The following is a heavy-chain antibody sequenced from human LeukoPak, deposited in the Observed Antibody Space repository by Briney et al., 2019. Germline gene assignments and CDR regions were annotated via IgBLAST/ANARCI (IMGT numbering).Heavy chain of an antibody. D-gene: IGHD2-15*01. Sequence: PSETLSLTCSVSGGSISNYFWGWLRQPAGKGLEWVGRLSASGTTNYNPSLRGRVTIAVDTSNNQLSLRVSSVTAADTAVYYCARGSSGYCSAASCFRPEDAFGIWGQGTVVTVS. V-gene: IGHV4-4*07. J-gene: IGHJ3*02. CDR3: ARGSSGYCSAASCFRPEDAFGI. CDR1: GGSISNYF. CDR2: LSASGTT.